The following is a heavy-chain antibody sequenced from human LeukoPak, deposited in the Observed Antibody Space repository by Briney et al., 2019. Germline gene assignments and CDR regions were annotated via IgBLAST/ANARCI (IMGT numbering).Heavy chain of an antibody. CDR2: IIPIFGTA. V-gene: IGHV1-69*01. CDR3: GMPEGRSYSGFGSYFDY. Sequence: ASVKVSCKASVGTLSSYAISWVRQAPGQGGEWMGGIIPIFGTANYAQKFQGRVTITADESTSTVYMELSSLRSEDAAVCYCGMPEGRSYSGFGSYFDYGGQGTLVTVSS. CDR1: VGTLSSYA. D-gene: IGHD1-26*01. J-gene: IGHJ4*02.